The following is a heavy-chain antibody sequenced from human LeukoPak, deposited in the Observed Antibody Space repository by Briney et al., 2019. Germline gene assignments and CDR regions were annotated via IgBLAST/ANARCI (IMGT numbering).Heavy chain of an antibody. CDR1: GFTFSNYA. V-gene: IGHV3-23*01. Sequence: GGSLRLSCAASGFTFSNYAMAWVRQAPGKGLEWVSAISGSGDSTYYADSVKGRFTISRDNSKNTLYLQMNSLRAEDTAIYYCAKASTNGWYPTFDYWGQGTLVTVSS. CDR2: ISGSGDST. CDR3: AKASTNGWYPTFDY. J-gene: IGHJ4*02. D-gene: IGHD6-19*01.